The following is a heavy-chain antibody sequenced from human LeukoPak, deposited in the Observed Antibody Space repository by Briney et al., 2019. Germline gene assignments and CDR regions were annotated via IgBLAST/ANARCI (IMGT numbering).Heavy chain of an antibody. Sequence: PSETLSLTCTVSRGSISSYYWSWIRQPPGKGLEWIGYIYYSGSTNYNPSLKSRVTISVDTSKNQFSLKLSSVTAADTAVYYCARDSVCSSTSCPAGYFDYWGQGTLVTVSS. V-gene: IGHV4-59*01. D-gene: IGHD2-2*01. CDR1: RGSISSYY. J-gene: IGHJ4*02. CDR3: ARDSVCSSTSCPAGYFDY. CDR2: IYYSGST.